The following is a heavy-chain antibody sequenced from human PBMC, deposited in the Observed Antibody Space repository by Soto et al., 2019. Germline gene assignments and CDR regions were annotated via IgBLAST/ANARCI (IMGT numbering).Heavy chain of an antibody. J-gene: IGHJ4*02. V-gene: IGHV3-30*18. CDR3: AKDAPGYYYDSSGAGLFDY. CDR2: ISYDGSNK. CDR1: GFTFSSYG. Sequence: LRLSCAASGFTFSSYGMHWVRQAPGKGLEWVAVISYDGSNKYYADSVKGRFTISRDNSKNTLYLQMNSLRAEDTAVYYCAKDAPGYYYDSSGAGLFDYWGQGTLVTVSS. D-gene: IGHD3-22*01.